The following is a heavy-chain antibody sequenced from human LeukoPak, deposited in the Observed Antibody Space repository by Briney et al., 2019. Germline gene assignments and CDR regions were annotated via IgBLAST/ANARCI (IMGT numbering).Heavy chain of an antibody. Sequence: QTGGSLRLSCAASGFTFNSYNMNWVRQAPGKGLEWVAFIRYDGSNKYYADSVKGRFTISRDNSKNTLYLQMNSLRAEDTAVYCAKSGYNRFDYWGQGTLVTVSS. D-gene: IGHD5-24*01. J-gene: IGHJ4*02. CDR2: IRYDGSNK. V-gene: IGHV3-30*02. CDR3: AKSGYNRFDY. CDR1: GFTFNSYN.